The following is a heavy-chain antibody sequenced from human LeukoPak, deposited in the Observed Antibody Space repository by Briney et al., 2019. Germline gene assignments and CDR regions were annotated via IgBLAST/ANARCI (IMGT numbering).Heavy chain of an antibody. CDR2: IYYDGSNI. CDR3: AILGYCSGGSCYPSLDY. J-gene: IGHJ4*02. V-gene: IGHV3-33*01. CDR1: GFTFGHYG. Sequence: PGRSLRLSCAASGFTFGHYGMHWVSQAPGKWLEWVAFIYYDGSNIYYADYVKGRFTIYRDISKNTLYLQMDSLRAEDTAIYYCAILGYCSGGSCYPSLDYWGQGTLVTVSS. D-gene: IGHD2-15*01.